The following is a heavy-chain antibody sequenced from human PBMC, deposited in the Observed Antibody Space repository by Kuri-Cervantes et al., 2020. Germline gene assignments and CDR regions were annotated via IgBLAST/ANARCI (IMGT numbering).Heavy chain of an antibody. J-gene: IGHJ6*02. Sequence: LSLTCAASGFPFSIYSMNWFRQAPGKGLEWVAVISYEGSNKDYADPVKGRFTISRDNSKHTLYLQMNSLRAEDTAVYFCAKDRAGDFWSDRYGMDVWGQGTTVTVSS. CDR3: AKDRAGDFWSDRYGMDV. V-gene: IGHV3-30*18. D-gene: IGHD3-3*01. CDR1: GFPFSIYS. CDR2: ISYEGSNK.